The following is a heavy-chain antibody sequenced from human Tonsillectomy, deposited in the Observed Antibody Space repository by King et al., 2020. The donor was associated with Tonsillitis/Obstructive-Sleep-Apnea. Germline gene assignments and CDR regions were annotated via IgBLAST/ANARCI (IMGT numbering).Heavy chain of an antibody. D-gene: IGHD3-22*01. J-gene: IGHJ4*02. Sequence: VQLVESGGGVVQPGRSLRLSCAASGFTFSSYAMHWVRQAPGKGLEWVAVISYDGSNKYYADSVKGRFTISRDNSKNTLYLQMNSLSAEDTAVYYCSSYDSSGYYWGQGTLVTVSS. V-gene: IGHV3-30*04. CDR3: SSYDSSGYY. CDR2: ISYDGSNK. CDR1: GFTFSSYA.